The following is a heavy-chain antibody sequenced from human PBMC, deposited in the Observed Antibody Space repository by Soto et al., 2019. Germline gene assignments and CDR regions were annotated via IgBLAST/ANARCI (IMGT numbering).Heavy chain of an antibody. J-gene: IGHJ4*02. D-gene: IGHD6-19*01. V-gene: IGHV3-30*18. CDR1: GFTFSSYG. CDR3: AKDYDSGSFDY. Sequence: QVQLVESGGGVVQPGRSLRLSCAASGFTFSSYGMHWVRQAPGKGLEWVAVISYDGSNKYYADSVKGRFTISRDNSKNTLYLQMNSQRAEDTAVYYCAKDYDSGSFDYWGQGTLVTVSS. CDR2: ISYDGSNK.